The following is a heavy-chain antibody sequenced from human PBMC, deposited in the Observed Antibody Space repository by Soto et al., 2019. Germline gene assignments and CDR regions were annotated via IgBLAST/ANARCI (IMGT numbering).Heavy chain of an antibody. D-gene: IGHD3-16*01. J-gene: IGHJ4*02. CDR3: GRGGGNFDQ. Sequence: EVQLVESGGGLVQPGGSLRLTCATSGFTLSKYWMSWVRQAPGKGLEWVANVKQDGSDKYYVDSVKGRFTISRDNAKNALYLEMSSLGAEDTGVYYCGRGGGNFDQWGQGTLVTVSS. V-gene: IGHV3-7*04. CDR2: VKQDGSDK. CDR1: GFTLSKYW.